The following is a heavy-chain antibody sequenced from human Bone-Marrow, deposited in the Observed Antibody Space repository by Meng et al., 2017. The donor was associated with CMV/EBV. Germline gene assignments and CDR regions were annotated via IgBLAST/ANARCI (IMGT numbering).Heavy chain of an antibody. CDR1: GYTFVGHY. J-gene: IGHJ4*02. D-gene: IGHD2-2*03. Sequence: QVQVVQSGGEAKKPGASVKVSCKTPGYTFVGHYIHWVRQAPGQGLEWMGRINPKSAGTDYVEKFQGRVTMTRDTSNTIVYMELSRLTADDTAVYYCTRTWIDSFTPDFDYWGQGSLVTVSS. V-gene: IGHV1-2*06. CDR3: TRTWIDSFTPDFDY. CDR2: INPKSAGT.